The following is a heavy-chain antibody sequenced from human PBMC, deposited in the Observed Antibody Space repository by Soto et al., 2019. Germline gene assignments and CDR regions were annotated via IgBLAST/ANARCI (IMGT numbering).Heavy chain of an antibody. CDR2: IQSGGPT. CDR1: GFTVSSKY. CDR3: ARDDVLCDGGRCYGVPLDV. D-gene: IGHD2-15*01. J-gene: IGHJ6*03. Sequence: GGSLRLSCAASGFTVSSKYMSWVRQAPGKGLEWVSLIQSGGPTYYADSVKGRFTISRDTSENTVHLQMDSLRAVDTAVYYCARDDVLCDGGRCYGVPLDVWGKGT. V-gene: IGHV3-66*01.